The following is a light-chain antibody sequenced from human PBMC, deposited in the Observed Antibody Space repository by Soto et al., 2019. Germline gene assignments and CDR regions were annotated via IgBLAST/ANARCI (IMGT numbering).Light chain of an antibody. CDR3: KQRSNWPPYT. V-gene: IGKV3-11*01. CDR2: DAS. CDR1: QSVSSY. J-gene: IGKJ2*01. Sequence: EIVLTQSPATLSLSPGERATLSCRASQSVSSYLAWYQRKPGQAPRLLIYDASNRATGIPARFSGSGSGTDFTLTISSLEPEDFAVYYCKQRSNWPPYTFGQGTKLEIK.